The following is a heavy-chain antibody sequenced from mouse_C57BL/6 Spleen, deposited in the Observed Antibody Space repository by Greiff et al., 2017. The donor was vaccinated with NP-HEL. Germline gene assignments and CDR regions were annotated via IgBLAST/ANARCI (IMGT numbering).Heavy chain of an antibody. D-gene: IGHD1-1*01. CDR2: IDPEDGET. V-gene: IGHV14-2*01. J-gene: IGHJ3*01. CDR1: GFNIQDYY. CDR3: ARMNYGSSYVFAY. Sequence: VQLQQSGAELVKPGASVKLSCTASGFNIQDYYMHWVKQRTEQGLEWIGRIDPEDGETKYAPNFQGKATITADTSSNTAYLQLSSLTSEDTAVYYCARMNYGSSYVFAYWGQGTLVTVSA.